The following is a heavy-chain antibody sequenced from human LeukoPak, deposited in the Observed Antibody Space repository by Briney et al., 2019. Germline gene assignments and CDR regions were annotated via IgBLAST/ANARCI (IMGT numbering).Heavy chain of an antibody. J-gene: IGHJ4*02. CDR1: GGSISSSSYY. D-gene: IGHD3-9*01. Sequence: SETLSLTCTVSGGSISSSSYYWGWIRQPPGKGLEWIGSIYYIGSTYYSPSLKSRVTISVDTSKNQFSLKLSSVTAADTAVYYCARLDGYFGWLLTIDYWGQGTLVTVSS. V-gene: IGHV4-39*01. CDR3: ARLDGYFGWLLTIDY. CDR2: IYYIGST.